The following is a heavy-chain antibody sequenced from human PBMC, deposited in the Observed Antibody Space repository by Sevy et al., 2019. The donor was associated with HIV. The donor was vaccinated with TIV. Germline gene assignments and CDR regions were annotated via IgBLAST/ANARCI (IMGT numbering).Heavy chain of an antibody. CDR2: IGSAAGVT. CDR1: GFTFNTYS. CDR3: ARCPGHYSIDY. J-gene: IGHJ4*02. Sequence: GGSLRPSCAASGFTFNTYSLIWVRQTPGKGLEWLSFIGSAAGVTYYADSVKGRLTISRDNAKNSLYLQMNSLRDEDTAVYYCARCPGHYSIDYWGQGTLVTVSS. D-gene: IGHD2-21*01. V-gene: IGHV3-48*02.